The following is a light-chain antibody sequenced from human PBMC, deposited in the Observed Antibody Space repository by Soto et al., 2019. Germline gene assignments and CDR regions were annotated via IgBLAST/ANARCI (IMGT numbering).Light chain of an antibody. CDR2: RAS. Sequence: DIQMTQSPSTLSASVGDRVTITCRASQSINTWLAWYQRKPGKAPKLLIYRASSLESGVPTRFSGSGSGTEFTLTISSLQPDDFATYYCQQYNSYPLTFGGGTKVEMK. J-gene: IGKJ4*01. V-gene: IGKV1-5*03. CDR3: QQYNSYPLT. CDR1: QSINTW.